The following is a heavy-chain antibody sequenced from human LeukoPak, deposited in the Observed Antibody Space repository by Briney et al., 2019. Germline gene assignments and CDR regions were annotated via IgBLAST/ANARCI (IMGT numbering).Heavy chain of an antibody. V-gene: IGHV6-1*01. J-gene: IGHJ4*02. D-gene: IGHD2-15*01. CDR2: TYHRSKWYN. CDR3: AATHSYFDY. CDR1: GGSVTSNSAT. Sequence: SQTLSLTCAISGGSVTSNSATWNWITHSPSLDLEWLGRTYHRSKWYNDYAISVKSRITINPDASKNQFSLQLNSVTAEDTAVYYCAATHSYFDYWGQGTLVTVSS.